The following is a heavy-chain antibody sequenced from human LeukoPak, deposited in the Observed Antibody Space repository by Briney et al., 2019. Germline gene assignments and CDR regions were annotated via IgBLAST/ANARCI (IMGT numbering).Heavy chain of an antibody. J-gene: IGHJ4*02. D-gene: IGHD5-18*01. CDR2: INHSGST. V-gene: IGHV4-34*01. CDR1: GGSFSGYY. Sequence: SGTLSLTCAVYGGSFSGYYWSWIRQPPGKGLEWIGEINHSGSTNYNPSLKSRVTISVDTSKNQFSLKLSSVTAADTAVYYCASRGYSYGPFDYWGQGTLVTVSS. CDR3: ASRGYSYGPFDY.